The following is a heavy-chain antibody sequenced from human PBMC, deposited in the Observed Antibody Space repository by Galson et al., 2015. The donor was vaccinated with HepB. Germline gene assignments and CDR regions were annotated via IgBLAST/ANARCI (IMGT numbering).Heavy chain of an antibody. CDR3: AKAGGSGWYEDGSSYYYYYYGMDV. CDR1: GFTFDDYA. D-gene: IGHD6-19*01. Sequence: SLRLSCAASGFTFDDYAMHWVRQAPGKGLEWVSGISWNSGSIGYADSVKGRFTISRDNAKNSLYLQMNSLRAEDAALYYCAKAGGSGWYEDGSSYYYYYYGMDVWGQGTTVTVSS. V-gene: IGHV3-9*01. CDR2: ISWNSGSI. J-gene: IGHJ6*02.